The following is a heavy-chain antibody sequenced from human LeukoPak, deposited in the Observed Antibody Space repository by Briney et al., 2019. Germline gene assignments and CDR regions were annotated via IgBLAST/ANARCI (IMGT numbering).Heavy chain of an antibody. CDR2: AYYSGSN. CDR1: GGSISGSDSY. D-gene: IGHD6-19*01. V-gene: IGHV4-39*06. CDR3: ARTRPSGWTGQVDY. Sequence: KASETLSLTCIVSGGSISGSDSYWGWIRQPPGKGLEWIGSAYYSGSNFYESSLKSRVSISVDTSNNQFTLTLNSVTAADTAMYYCARTRPSGWTGQVDYWGQGILVTVSS. J-gene: IGHJ4*02.